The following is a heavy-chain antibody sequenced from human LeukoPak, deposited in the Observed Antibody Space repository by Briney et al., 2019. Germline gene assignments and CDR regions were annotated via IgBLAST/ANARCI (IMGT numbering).Heavy chain of an antibody. Sequence: GGSLRLSCAASGFTFSSYAMHWVRQAPGKGLEWVAVISYDGSNKYYADSVKGRFTISRDNSKNTLYLQMNSLRAEDTAVYYCARDRRRYQANNGFDYWGQGTLVTVSS. D-gene: IGHD2-2*01. J-gene: IGHJ4*02. CDR1: GFTFSSYA. CDR3: ARDRRRYQANNGFDY. V-gene: IGHV3-30*04. CDR2: ISYDGSNK.